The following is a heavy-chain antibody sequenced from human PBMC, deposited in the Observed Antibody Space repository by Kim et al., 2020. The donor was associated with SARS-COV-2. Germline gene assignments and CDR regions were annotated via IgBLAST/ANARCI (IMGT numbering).Heavy chain of an antibody. Sequence: SETLSLTCTVSGVSVSSGGYYWSWIRQHPGKGLEWIGYIYYTGRTYYNPSLQSRVSLSVDTSKNQFSLKLSSVTAADTAVYYCARVGIAVVVMDVWGQGTTVTVSS. D-gene: IGHD6-19*01. J-gene: IGHJ6*02. V-gene: IGHV4-31*03. CDR1: GVSVSSGGYY. CDR2: IYYTGRT. CDR3: ARVGIAVVVMDV.